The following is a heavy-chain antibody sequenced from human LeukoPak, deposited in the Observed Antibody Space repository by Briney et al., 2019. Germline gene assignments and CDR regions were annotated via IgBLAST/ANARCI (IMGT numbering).Heavy chain of an antibody. J-gene: IGHJ4*02. CDR3: AKTTTVVTPFDRSDY. V-gene: IGHV3-23*01. CDR2: ISGSGGST. D-gene: IGHD4-23*01. Sequence: GGSLRLSCAASGFTFSSYAMSWVRQAPGKGLERVSAISGSGGSTYYADSVKGRFTISRDNSKNTLYLQMNSLRAEDTAVYYCAKTTTVVTPFDRSDYWGQGTLVTVSS. CDR1: GFTFSSYA.